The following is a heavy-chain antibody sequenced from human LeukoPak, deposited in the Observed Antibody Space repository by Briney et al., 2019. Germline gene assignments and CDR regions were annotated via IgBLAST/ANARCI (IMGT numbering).Heavy chain of an antibody. CDR2: ISSSGSAI. Sequence: GGSLRLSCAASGFTFSSYEMNWVRQAPGKGLEWVSYISSSGSAIYYADSVKGRFTISRDNAKNSPYLQMNSLRAEDTAVYYCARCHYYDSSGLDYWGQGTLVTVSS. CDR1: GFTFSSYE. J-gene: IGHJ4*02. CDR3: ARCHYYDSSGLDY. V-gene: IGHV3-48*03. D-gene: IGHD3-22*01.